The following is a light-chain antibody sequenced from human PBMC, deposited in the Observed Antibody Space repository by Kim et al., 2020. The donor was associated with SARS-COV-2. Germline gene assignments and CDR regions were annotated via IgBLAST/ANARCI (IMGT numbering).Light chain of an antibody. Sequence: WDQSVRITCQVDSTRNYYASCYQQKPGQAPVLVIYGKTTPPSGIPDRFSGSSSGNTASLTITGAQAEDAADYYCNSRRSGDNPWVFGGGTKLTVL. V-gene: IGLV3-19*01. CDR1: STRNYY. J-gene: IGLJ3*02. CDR3: NSRRSGDNPWV. CDR2: GKT.